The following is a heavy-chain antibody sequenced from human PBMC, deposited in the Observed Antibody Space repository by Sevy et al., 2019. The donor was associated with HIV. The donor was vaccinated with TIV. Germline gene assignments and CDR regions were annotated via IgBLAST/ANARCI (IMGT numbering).Heavy chain of an antibody. Sequence: GGSLRLSCAASGFTFSDYYMSWIRQAPGKGLEWVSYISSSSSYTNYADSVKGRFTIPRDKAKNSLYLQLNSLRAEDTPVYYCARRPLRLGELSLSRGSYYRDVWGKGTTVTVSS. CDR3: ARRPLRLGELSLSRGSYYRDV. V-gene: IGHV3-11*06. CDR1: GFTFSDYY. D-gene: IGHD3-16*02. J-gene: IGHJ6*03. CDR2: ISSSSSYT.